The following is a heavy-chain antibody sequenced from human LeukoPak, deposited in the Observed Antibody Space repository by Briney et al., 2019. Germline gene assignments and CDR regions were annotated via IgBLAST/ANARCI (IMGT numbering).Heavy chain of an antibody. Sequence: ASVKVSCKASGYTFTSYAMHWVRQAPGQRLEWMGWINAGNGNTKYSQKFQGRVTITRDTSASTAYMELSSLRSEDTAVYYCARDGGWFGEFDYWGQGTLVTVSS. CDR3: ARDGGWFGEFDY. CDR2: INAGNGNT. CDR1: GYTFTSYA. J-gene: IGHJ4*02. D-gene: IGHD3-10*01. V-gene: IGHV1-3*01.